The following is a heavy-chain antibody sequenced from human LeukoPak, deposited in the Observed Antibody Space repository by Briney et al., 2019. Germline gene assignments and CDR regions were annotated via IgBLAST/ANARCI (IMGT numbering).Heavy chain of an antibody. Sequence: GGSLRLSCAASAFTFSGYTMSWVRQAPGKGLEWVSTITTSDGNTYYADSVKGRFTVSRDNSKNTLFLQMNSLRAEDTAVYYCAKDGGLWVSAHWGDSWGRGTLVTVSS. CDR2: ITTSDGNT. D-gene: IGHD7-27*01. J-gene: IGHJ4*02. V-gene: IGHV3-23*01. CDR1: AFTFSGYT. CDR3: AKDGGLWVSAHWGDS.